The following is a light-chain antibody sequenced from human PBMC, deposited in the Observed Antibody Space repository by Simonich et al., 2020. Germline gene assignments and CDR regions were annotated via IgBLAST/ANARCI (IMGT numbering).Light chain of an antibody. CDR1: ALPKQY. CDR3: QSADSSGTYVV. J-gene: IGLJ2*01. Sequence: SYELTQPPSVSVSPGQTARITCSGDALPKQYAYWYQQKPGQAPGLVIYKDSERPSGIPERFSGSSSGTTVTLTISGVQAEDEADYYCQSADSSGTYVVFGGGTKLTFL. CDR2: KDS. V-gene: IGLV3-25*03.